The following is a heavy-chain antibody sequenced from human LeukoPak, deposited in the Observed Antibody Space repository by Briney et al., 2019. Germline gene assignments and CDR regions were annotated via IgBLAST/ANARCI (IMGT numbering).Heavy chain of an antibody. J-gene: IGHJ3*02. D-gene: IGHD4-23*01. CDR2: ISSSTNTI. V-gene: IGHV3-48*02. CDR1: GFTFSSYS. Sequence: GGSLRLSCAASGFTFSSYSMNWVRQAPGKGLEWVSYISSSTNTIYYADSVKGRFTISRDNAKNSLFLQMNSLRDEDTAVYYCARGGYGANDDAFDIWGQGTMVAVSS. CDR3: ARGGYGANDDAFDI.